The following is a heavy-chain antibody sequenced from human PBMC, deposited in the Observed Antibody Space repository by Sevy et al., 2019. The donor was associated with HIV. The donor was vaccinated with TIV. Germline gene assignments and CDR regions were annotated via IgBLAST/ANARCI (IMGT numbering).Heavy chain of an antibody. Sequence: SETLSLTCTVSGVSISPYYWAWIRQPPGKGLECIGFNGSSNDNPSLKIRVTTSVDTSKNQFSLKLSSVTAADTAIYYCARGGPNQLQLDYFDYWGQGTLVTVSS. V-gene: IGHV4-59*01. D-gene: IGHD2-2*01. J-gene: IGHJ4*02. CDR3: ARGGPNQLQLDYFDY. CDR2: NGSS. CDR1: GVSISPYY.